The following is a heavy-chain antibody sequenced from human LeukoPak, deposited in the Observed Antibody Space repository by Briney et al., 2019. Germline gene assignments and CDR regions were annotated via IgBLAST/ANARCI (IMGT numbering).Heavy chain of an antibody. CDR3: ARRGGYSYGPYYFDY. CDR2: IYYSGST. J-gene: IGHJ4*02. Sequence: SETLSLTCTVSGGSISSSSYYWGWIRQPPGKGLEWTGSIYYSGSTYYNPSLKSRVTISVDTSKNQFSLKLSSVTAADTAVYYCARRGGYSYGPYYFDYWGQGTLVTVSS. CDR1: GGSISSSSYY. V-gene: IGHV4-39*01. D-gene: IGHD5-18*01.